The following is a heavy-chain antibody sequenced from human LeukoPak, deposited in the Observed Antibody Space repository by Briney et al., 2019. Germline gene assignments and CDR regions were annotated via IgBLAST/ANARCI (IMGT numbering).Heavy chain of an antibody. CDR1: GFTFDDYA. J-gene: IGHJ3*02. Sequence: GGSLRLSCVASGFTFDDYAMHWVRQVPGKGLEWVSGITWNSGGIDYADSVKGRCTISRDNLKNVLYLQMNSLKVEDTALYYCARGLFLSGYLDAFDIWGQGTVVTVSS. CDR2: ITWNSGGI. V-gene: IGHV3-9*01. D-gene: IGHD3-22*01. CDR3: ARGLFLSGYLDAFDI.